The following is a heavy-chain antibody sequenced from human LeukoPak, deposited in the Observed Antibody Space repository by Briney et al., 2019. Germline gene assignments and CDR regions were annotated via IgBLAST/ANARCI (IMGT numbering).Heavy chain of an antibody. CDR3: ARGIAAAGTDFDY. CDR2: ISDIGSI. D-gene: IGHD6-13*01. J-gene: IGHJ4*02. V-gene: IGHV4-59*12. CDR1: GGSISSYY. Sequence: PSETLSLTCTVSGGSISSYYWSWIRQPPGKGLEWIAYISDIGSINYNPSPKSRVTISVDTSKNQFSLKLSSVTAADTAVYYCARGIAAAGTDFDYWGQETLVTVSS.